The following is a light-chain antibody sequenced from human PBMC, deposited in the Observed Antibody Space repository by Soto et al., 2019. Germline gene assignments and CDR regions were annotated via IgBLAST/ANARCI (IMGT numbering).Light chain of an antibody. CDR3: ATWDGSLPGEV. J-gene: IGLJ2*01. CDR2: GNT. CDR1: SSNIGAGYG. V-gene: IGLV1-40*01. Sequence: QSVLTQPPSVSGAPGQRVTISCTGSSSNIGAGYGVHWYQQLPGTAPKLLIYGNTDRPSGVPDRFSGSKSGTSASLAITGLQAEDEADYYCATWDGSLPGEVFGGGTKLTVL.